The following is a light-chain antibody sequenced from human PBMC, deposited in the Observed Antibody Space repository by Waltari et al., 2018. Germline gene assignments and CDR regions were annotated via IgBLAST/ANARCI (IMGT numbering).Light chain of an antibody. J-gene: IGLJ2*01. CDR3: CSYAGSTTSVV. CDR1: SSDVGGYKY. CDR2: DVS. Sequence: QSALTQPASVSGSPGQSITISCTGTSSDVGGYKYVSWYQQHPGKAPKLMSYDVSKRPSWCSHRFSCSKSGNTASLTISGLQAEDEADYYCCSYAGSTTSVVFGGGTKLTVL. V-gene: IGLV2-23*02.